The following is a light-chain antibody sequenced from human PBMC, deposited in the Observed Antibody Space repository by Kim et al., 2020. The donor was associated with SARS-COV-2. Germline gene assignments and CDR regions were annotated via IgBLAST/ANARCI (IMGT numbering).Light chain of an antibody. CDR2: GTS. Sequence: APGERATLSFRASQSVTRSHLAWYQQKPGQAPRLLMYGTSSRATDIPDRFSGSGSGTDFTLTISRLEPEDFAVYYCQQYGRSPLTFGGGTKVDIK. CDR3: QQYGRSPLT. CDR1: QSVTRSH. J-gene: IGKJ4*01. V-gene: IGKV3-20*01.